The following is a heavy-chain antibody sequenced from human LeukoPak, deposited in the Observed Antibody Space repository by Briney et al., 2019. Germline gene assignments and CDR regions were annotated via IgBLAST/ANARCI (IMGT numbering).Heavy chain of an antibody. Sequence: GRSLRLSCAASGFTFSSYGMHWVRQAPGKGLEWVAVIWYDGSNKYYADSVKGRFTISRDNSKNTLYLQMNSLRAEDTAEYYCAREDGIAAAWGQGTLVTVSS. CDR1: GFTFSSYG. J-gene: IGHJ5*02. D-gene: IGHD6-13*01. V-gene: IGHV3-33*01. CDR2: IWYDGSNK. CDR3: AREDGIAAA.